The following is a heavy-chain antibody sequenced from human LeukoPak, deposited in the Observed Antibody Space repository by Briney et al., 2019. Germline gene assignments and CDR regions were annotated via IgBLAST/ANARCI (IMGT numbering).Heavy chain of an antibody. J-gene: IGHJ4*02. CDR3: ARERDGRFFDY. CDR1: GLTFRSYW. Sequence: QPGGSLRLSCAVSGLTFRSYWMSWVRQAPGKGLGWVANINQDGSEKYFVDSVKGRFTISRDNAKNSLHLQMNTLRAEDTAVYYCARERDGRFFDYWGQGTLVTVSS. D-gene: IGHD5-24*01. CDR2: INQDGSEK. V-gene: IGHV3-7*01.